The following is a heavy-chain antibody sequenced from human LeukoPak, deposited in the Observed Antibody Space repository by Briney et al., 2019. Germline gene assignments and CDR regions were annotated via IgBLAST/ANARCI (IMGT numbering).Heavy chain of an antibody. CDR2: VYYTGST. CDR1: GGSISSSSYY. V-gene: IGHV4-39*07. J-gene: IGHJ5*02. Sequence: SETLSLTCTVSGGSISSSSYYWGWIRHPPGNGLEWIGRVYYTGSTYHNPSLKSRVTISVDTSKDQFSLNLRSVTAADTAVYYCARDGVLATTPGHGPTMFDPWGQGTLVTVSS. D-gene: IGHD2-15*01. CDR3: ARDGVLATTPGHGPTMFDP.